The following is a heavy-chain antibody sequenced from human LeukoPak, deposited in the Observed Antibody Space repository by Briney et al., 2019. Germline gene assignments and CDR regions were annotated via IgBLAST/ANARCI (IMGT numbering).Heavy chain of an antibody. CDR1: GGSFSGYY. Sequence: SETLSLTCAVYGGSFSGYYWSWIRQPPGKGLEWIGEIYHSGSTNYNPSLKSRVTISVDTSKNQFSLKLSSVTAADTAVYYCARDKTSWGADYWGQGTLVTVSS. CDR2: IYHSGST. CDR3: ARDKTSWGADY. D-gene: IGHD7-27*01. V-gene: IGHV4-34*01. J-gene: IGHJ4*02.